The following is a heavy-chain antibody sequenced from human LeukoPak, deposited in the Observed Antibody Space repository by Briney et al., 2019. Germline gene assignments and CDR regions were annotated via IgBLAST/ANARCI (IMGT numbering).Heavy chain of an antibody. D-gene: IGHD6-13*01. Sequence: SETLSLTCTVSGGSISSGSYYWSWIRQPAGKGLEWIGRIYTSGSTNYNPSLKSRVTISVDTSKNQFSLKLSSVTAADTAVYYCARDGIAAAGPYFDYWGQGTLVTVSS. V-gene: IGHV4-61*02. CDR2: IYTSGST. J-gene: IGHJ4*02. CDR1: GGSISSGSYY. CDR3: ARDGIAAAGPYFDY.